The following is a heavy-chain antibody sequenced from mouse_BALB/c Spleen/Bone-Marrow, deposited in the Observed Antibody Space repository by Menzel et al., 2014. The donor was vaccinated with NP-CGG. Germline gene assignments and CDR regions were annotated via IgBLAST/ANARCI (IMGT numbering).Heavy chain of an antibody. CDR3: ARDDYAY. D-gene: IGHD2-4*01. V-gene: IGHV1-7*01. Sequence: CGAELAKPGASVKMSCKASGYTFTSYWMHWVKQRPGQGLEWIGYIHPSTGYTEHNQKFKDKAIMTADKSSSTAYMQLSSLTSEDPAVYYCARDDYAYWGQGTLVTVSA. J-gene: IGHJ3*01. CDR2: IHPSTGYT. CDR1: GYTFTSYW.